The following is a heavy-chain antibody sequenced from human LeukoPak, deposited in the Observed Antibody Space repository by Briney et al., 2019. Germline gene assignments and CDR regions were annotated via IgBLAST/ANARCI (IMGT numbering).Heavy chain of an antibody. CDR2: INPSGGST. CDR3: ARGLGGWSQYYYYYMDV. V-gene: IGHV1-46*01. Sequence: ASVKVSCKASGYTFTSYYMHWVRQAPGQGLEWMGIINPSGGSTSYAQKFQGRVTMTRDMSTSTVYMELSSLRSEDTAVYYCARGLGGWSQYYYYYMDVWGKGTTVTVSS. CDR1: GYTFTSYY. D-gene: IGHD3-3*01. J-gene: IGHJ6*03.